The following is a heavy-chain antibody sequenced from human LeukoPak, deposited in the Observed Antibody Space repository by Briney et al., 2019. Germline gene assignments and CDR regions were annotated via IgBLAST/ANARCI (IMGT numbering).Heavy chain of an antibody. J-gene: IGHJ4*02. D-gene: IGHD6-13*01. Sequence: GGSLRLSCSASGFTFSSYAMHWVRQAPGKGLEYVSAISSNGGSTYYADSVKGRFTISRDNSKNTLYLQMNSLRAEDTAVYYCARGIAAAVPYYFDYWGQGTLVTVSS. V-gene: IGHV3-64*04. CDR1: GFTFSSYA. CDR3: ARGIAAAVPYYFDY. CDR2: ISSNGGST.